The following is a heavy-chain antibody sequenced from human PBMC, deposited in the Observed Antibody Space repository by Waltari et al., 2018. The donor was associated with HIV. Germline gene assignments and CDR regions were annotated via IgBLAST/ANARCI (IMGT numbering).Heavy chain of an antibody. CDR2: ISSSSIYI. V-gene: IGHV3-21*01. J-gene: IGHJ6*02. D-gene: IGHD3-22*01. CDR1: GFTFSSYS. Sequence: EVQLVASGGGLVKPGGSLRRACAASGFTFSSYSMNWVRQAPGKGLEWVSSISSSSIYISYADSVKGRFTISRDNAKNSLYLQMNSLRAEDTAVYYCARQDSSGGNYYYGMDVWGQGTTVTVSS. CDR3: ARQDSSGGNYYYGMDV.